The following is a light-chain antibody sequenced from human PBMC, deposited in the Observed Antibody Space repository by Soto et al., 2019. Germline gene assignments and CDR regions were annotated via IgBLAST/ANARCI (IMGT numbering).Light chain of an antibody. CDR3: CSSAAGSTV. CDR1: SSDVGNYNL. Sequence: QSALTQPASVSGSPGQSITISCTGTSSDVGNYNLVSWYQQHPGKAPKLMIYEVSKRPSGVSNRFSGSKSGNTASLTISGLQAEDEADYYCCSSAAGSTVFGGGTQLTVL. J-gene: IGLJ3*02. V-gene: IGLV2-23*02. CDR2: EVS.